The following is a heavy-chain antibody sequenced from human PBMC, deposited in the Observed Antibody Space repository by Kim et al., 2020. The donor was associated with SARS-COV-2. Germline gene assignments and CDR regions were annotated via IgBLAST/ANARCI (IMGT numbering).Heavy chain of an antibody. V-gene: IGHV5-51*01. Sequence: GESLKISCKGSGYSFTSYWIGWVRQMPGKGLEWMGIIYPGDSDTRYSPSFQGQVTISADKSISTAYLQWSSLKASDTAMYYCARSPDYYGSGSYLDYWGQGTLVTVSS. CDR1: GYSFTSYW. CDR2: IYPGDSDT. J-gene: IGHJ4*02. CDR3: ARSPDYYGSGSYLDY. D-gene: IGHD3-10*01.